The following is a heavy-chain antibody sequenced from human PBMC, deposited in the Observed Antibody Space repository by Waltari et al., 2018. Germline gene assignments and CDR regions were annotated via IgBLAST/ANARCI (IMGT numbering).Heavy chain of an antibody. V-gene: IGHV3-7*01. CDR3: TTGHKY. CDR2: IKPEGSEK. Sequence: EVQLVESGGGLVQPGGSLRLSCAASGFTFSPSWVAWVRQTPGKGLEWVANIKPEGSEKFYVDSVRGRFTITRDNAKNSLSLQMNSLRVEDAALYYCTTGHKYWGQGTLVTVSS. J-gene: IGHJ4*02. CDR1: GFTFSPSW.